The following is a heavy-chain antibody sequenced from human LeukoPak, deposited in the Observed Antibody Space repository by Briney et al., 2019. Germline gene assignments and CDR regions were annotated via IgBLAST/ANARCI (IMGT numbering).Heavy chain of an antibody. CDR2: INSDGSST. CDR1: GFTFSSYW. D-gene: IGHD6-13*01. Sequence: GGSLRLSCAASGFTFSSYWMHWVRQAPGKGLVWVSRINSDGSSTSYADSVKGRFTTSRDNAKNTPYLQMNSLRAEDTAVYYCARGGWAAAGREGAFDIWGQGTMVTVSS. V-gene: IGHV3-74*01. CDR3: ARGGWAAAGREGAFDI. J-gene: IGHJ3*02.